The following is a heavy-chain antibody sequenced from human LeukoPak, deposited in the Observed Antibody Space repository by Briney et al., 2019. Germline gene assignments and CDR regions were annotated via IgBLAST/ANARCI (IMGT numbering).Heavy chain of an antibody. CDR3: ARDDALGDNALDI. V-gene: IGHV3-33*01. CDR2: ILNDGSQG. CDR1: GFTFSSYG. Sequence: GRSLRLSCAASGFTFSSYGMRWVRQAPGKGLEWVAVILNDGSQGKYADSVKGRFTISRDNSKNTLFLQMNSLRAEDTAVYYCARDDALGDNALDIWGQGTMVTVSS. J-gene: IGHJ3*02. D-gene: IGHD3-16*01.